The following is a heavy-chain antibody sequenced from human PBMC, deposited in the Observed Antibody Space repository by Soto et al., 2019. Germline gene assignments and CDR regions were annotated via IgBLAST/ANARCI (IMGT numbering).Heavy chain of an antibody. CDR2: VNPHSGGT. CDR1: GYTFTGYY. J-gene: IGHJ4*02. Sequence: QVQLVQSGAEVKNPGASLKVSCKASGYTFTGYYVHWVRQAPGQRLEWMGWVNPHSGGTTYAQKFQGRVTMTRDTSISTAYMELSRLTSDDTAVYYCARAFSLCTTTSCHYDYWGQGTLVTVSS. V-gene: IGHV1-2*02. CDR3: ARAFSLCTTTSCHYDY. D-gene: IGHD2-2*01.